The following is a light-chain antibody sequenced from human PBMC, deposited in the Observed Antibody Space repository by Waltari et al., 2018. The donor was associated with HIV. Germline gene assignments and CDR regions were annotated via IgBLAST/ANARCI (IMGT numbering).Light chain of an antibody. J-gene: IGKJ2*01. V-gene: IGKV4-1*01. CDR3: QQYYSTPDT. CDR1: QSVLYSSNNKNY. Sequence: DIVMTQSPDSLAVSLGERATINYKSSQSVLYSSNNKNYLAWYQQKPGQPPKLLIYWASTRESGVPDRFSGSESGTDFTLTISSLQAEDVAVYYCQQYYSTPDTFGQGTKLEIK. CDR2: WAS.